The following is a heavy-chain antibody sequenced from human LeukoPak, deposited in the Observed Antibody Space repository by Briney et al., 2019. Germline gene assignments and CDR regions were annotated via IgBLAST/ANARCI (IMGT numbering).Heavy chain of an antibody. V-gene: IGHV4-61*02. J-gene: IGHJ5*02. CDR2: IYTSGST. D-gene: IGHD3-22*01. CDR3: ARETDSSGYYYWFDP. CDR1: GGSISSGSHY. Sequence: SETLSLTCTVSGGSISSGSHYWSWIRQPAGKGLEWIGRIYTSGSTNYNPSLKSRVTISVDTSKNQFSLKLSSVTAADTAVYYRARETDSSGYYYWFDPWGQGTLVTVSS.